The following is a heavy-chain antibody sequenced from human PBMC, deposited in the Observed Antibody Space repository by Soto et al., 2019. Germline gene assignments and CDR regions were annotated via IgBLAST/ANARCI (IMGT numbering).Heavy chain of an antibody. Sequence: QVQLQESGPGLVKPSETLSLTCTVSGGSVRSGSYYWSWIRQPPVKGLEWIGYIYYSGTTNYNPSLKSRVTISVDTSKNQFSLKLSSVTAADTAVYYCARVEDYGDYFDYWGQGTLVTVSS. CDR3: ARVEDYGDYFDY. CDR1: GGSVRSGSYY. V-gene: IGHV4-61*01. CDR2: IYYSGTT. J-gene: IGHJ4*02. D-gene: IGHD4-17*01.